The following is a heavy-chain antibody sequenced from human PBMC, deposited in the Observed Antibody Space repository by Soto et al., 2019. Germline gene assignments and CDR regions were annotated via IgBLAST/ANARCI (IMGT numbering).Heavy chain of an antibody. Sequence: EVQLVESGGGLVQPGGSLRLSCLASGFTFSDHYMDWVRQAPGKGLEWVGRIRKKAYSYTTEYAASVKDRFTISRDDSISSVYLQMNSLKIDDTAVYYCNSSWGDHRYFDNWGQGTLVTVSS. CDR3: NSSWGDHRYFDN. V-gene: IGHV3-72*01. CDR2: IRKKAYSYTT. J-gene: IGHJ4*02. CDR1: GFTFSDHY. D-gene: IGHD2-21*02.